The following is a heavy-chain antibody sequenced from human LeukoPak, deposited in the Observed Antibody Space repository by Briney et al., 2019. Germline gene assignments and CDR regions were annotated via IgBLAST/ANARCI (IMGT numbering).Heavy chain of an antibody. CDR2: IYYSGRT. D-gene: IGHD2-15*01. V-gene: IGHV4-31*03. CDR3: ARVSVVVAATVDY. J-gene: IGHJ4*02. CDR1: GGPISSGGYY. Sequence: PSETLSLTCTVSGGPISSGGYYWSWIRQHPGKGLEWFGYIYYSGRTYYNPSLKSRVTISVDTSKNQFSLKLSSVTAADTAVYYCARVSVVVAATVDYWGQGTLVTVSS.